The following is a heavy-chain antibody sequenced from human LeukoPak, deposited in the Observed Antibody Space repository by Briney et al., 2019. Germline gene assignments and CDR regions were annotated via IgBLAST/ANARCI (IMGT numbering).Heavy chain of an antibody. CDR3: ARGAGFAEPLPDY. D-gene: IGHD1-14*01. CDR2: INAGHGNT. V-gene: IGHV1-3*01. Sequence: ASVKVSCKASGYTFTSYTMNWVRQAPGQRLEWMGWINAGHGNTKYSQKFQGRVTITRDTSASTAYMELNSLRSEDTAVYYCARGAGFAEPLPDYWGQGTLVTVSS. J-gene: IGHJ4*02. CDR1: GYTFTSYT.